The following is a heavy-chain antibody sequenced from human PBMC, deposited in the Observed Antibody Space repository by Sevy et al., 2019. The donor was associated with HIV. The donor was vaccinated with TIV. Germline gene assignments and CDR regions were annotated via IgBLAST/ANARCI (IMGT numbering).Heavy chain of an antibody. Sequence: GGSLRLSCAASGFTFSSYAMHWVRQAPGKGLEWVAVISYDGSNKYYADSVKGRFTISRDNSKNTLYLQMNSLRAEDTAVYYCARGADATVTTFDYWGQGTLVTVSS. CDR2: ISYDGSNK. D-gene: IGHD4-17*01. CDR3: ARGADATVTTFDY. CDR1: GFTFSSYA. J-gene: IGHJ4*02. V-gene: IGHV3-30-3*01.